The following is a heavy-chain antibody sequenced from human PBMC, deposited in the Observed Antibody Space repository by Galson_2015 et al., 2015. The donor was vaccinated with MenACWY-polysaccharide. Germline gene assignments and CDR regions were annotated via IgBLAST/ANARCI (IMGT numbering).Heavy chain of an antibody. CDR1: GFTFSSYA. D-gene: IGHD1-26*01. CDR3: AKVFPPHSLYYLDY. Sequence: SLRLSCAASGFTFSSYAMSWVRQAPGKGLEWVSAISGSGRSTYYADSVKGRFTISRDNSKNTLYLQMNSLRAEDTAVYYCAKVFPPHSLYYLDYSRQGTLVALSS. J-gene: IGHJ4*02. V-gene: IGHV3-23*01. CDR2: ISGSGRST.